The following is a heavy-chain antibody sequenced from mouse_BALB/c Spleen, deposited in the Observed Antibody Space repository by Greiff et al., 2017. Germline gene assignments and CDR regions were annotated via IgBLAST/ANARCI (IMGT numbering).Heavy chain of an antibody. CDR2: IYPGNSDT. J-gene: IGHJ2*01. D-gene: IGHD2-4*01. V-gene: IGHV1-5*01. CDR1: GYTFTSYW. CDR3: TRGITTGYYFDY. Sequence: VQLQQSGTVLARPGASVKMSCKASGYTFTSYWMHWVKQRPGQGLEWIGAIYPGNSDTSYNQKFKGKAKLTAVTSTSTAYMELSSLTNEDSAVYYCTRGITTGYYFDYWGQGTTLTVSS.